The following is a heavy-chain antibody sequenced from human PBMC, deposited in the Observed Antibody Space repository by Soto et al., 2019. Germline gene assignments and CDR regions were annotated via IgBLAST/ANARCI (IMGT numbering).Heavy chain of an antibody. V-gene: IGHV4-4*07. CDR3: AREYTETGHGPTPYYFDY. J-gene: IGHJ4*02. Sequence: PSETLSLTCSVSGDSISRYYWSWIRQSAGKGLEWIGRTYITGDTNYNPSLKGRVTMSVDGSKNQLSLRLSSVTAADTAVYYCAREYTETGHGPTPYYFDYWGQGTPVTVSS. CDR2: TYITGDT. CDR1: GDSISRYY. D-gene: IGHD1-1*01.